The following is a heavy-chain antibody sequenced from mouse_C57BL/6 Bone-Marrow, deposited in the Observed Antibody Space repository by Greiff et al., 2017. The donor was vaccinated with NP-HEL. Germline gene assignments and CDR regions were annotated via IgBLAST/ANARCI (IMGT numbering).Heavy chain of an antibody. CDR3: AREGGLRRRTYAMDY. J-gene: IGHJ4*01. Sequence: MLVESEGGLVQPGSSMKLSCTASGFTFSDYYMAWVRQVPEKGLEWVANINYDGSSTYYLDSLKSRFIISRDNAKNILYLQMSSLKSEDTATYYCAREGGLRRRTYAMDYGGQGTSVTVSS. CDR2: INYDGSST. D-gene: IGHD2-4*01. V-gene: IGHV5-16*01. CDR1: GFTFSDYY.